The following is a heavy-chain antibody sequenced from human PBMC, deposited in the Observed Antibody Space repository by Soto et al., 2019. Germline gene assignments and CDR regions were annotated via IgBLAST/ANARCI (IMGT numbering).Heavy chain of an antibody. D-gene: IGHD3-3*01. CDR3: ARVRVRFLEWLGSEG. Sequence: QVQLVQSGAEVKKPGSSVKVSCKASGGTFSSYAISWVRQAPGQGLEWMGGIIPIFGTANYAQTFQGRVTITADASTSTAYMELSSRRSEDTAVYYCARVRVRFLEWLGSEGWGQGTLVTVSS. CDR1: GGTFSSYA. CDR2: IIPIFGTA. V-gene: IGHV1-69*12. J-gene: IGHJ4*02.